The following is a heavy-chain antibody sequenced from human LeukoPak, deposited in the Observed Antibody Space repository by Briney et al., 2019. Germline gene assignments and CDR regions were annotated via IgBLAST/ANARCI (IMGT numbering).Heavy chain of an antibody. CDR1: GGSISSSSYY. CDR2: IYYSGST. D-gene: IGHD2-2*01. Sequence: SETLSLTCTVSGGSISSSSYYWGWIRQPPGKGLEWIGSIYYSGSTYYNPSLKSRVTISVDTSKNQFSLKLSSVTAADTAVYYCARHSCSTSCYLSPANWYFDLWGRGTLVTVSS. CDR3: ARHSCSTSCYLSPANWYFDL. V-gene: IGHV4-39*01. J-gene: IGHJ2*01.